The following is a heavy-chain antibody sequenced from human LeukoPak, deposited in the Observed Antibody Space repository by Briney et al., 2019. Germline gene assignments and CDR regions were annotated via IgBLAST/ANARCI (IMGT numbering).Heavy chain of an antibody. CDR3: ARTLTPGNWFDP. CDR2: VYTSGNT. J-gene: IGHJ5*02. Sequence: SETLSLTCTVSGGSISSYHWSWIRQPAGKGLEWIGRVYTSGNTNYNPSLKSRVTMSVDTSKNQFSLKVTSVTAADTAVYYCARTLTPGNWFDPWGQGTLVTVSS. V-gene: IGHV4-4*07. D-gene: IGHD3-9*01. CDR1: GGSISSYH.